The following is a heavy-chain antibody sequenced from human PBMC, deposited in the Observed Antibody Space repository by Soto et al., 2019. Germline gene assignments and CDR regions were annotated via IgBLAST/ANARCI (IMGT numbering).Heavy chain of an antibody. CDR2: IRSKTDGGTT. D-gene: IGHD4-17*01. CDR1: GMTISNAW. CDR3: TTQTLTTVTFFDY. V-gene: IGHV3-15*01. Sequence: GGSLRLSCTASGMTISNAWMNWVRQAPGKGLEWVGRIRSKTDGGTTEYAAPVKGRFTISRDDSKNTLYLQMNSLKTEDTAVYYCTTQTLTTVTFFDYWGQGTLVTVSS. J-gene: IGHJ4*02.